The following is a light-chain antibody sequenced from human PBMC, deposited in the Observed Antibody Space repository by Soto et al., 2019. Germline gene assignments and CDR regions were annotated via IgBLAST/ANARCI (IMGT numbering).Light chain of an antibody. CDR2: DAS. J-gene: IGKJ1*01. CDR3: HQYGSSPRT. Sequence: EIVLTQSPATLSLSPGERATLSCGASQSVSSSYLAWYQQKPGLAPRLLIYDASSRATGIPDRFSCSGSGTDFTLTISRLEPEDFAVYDCHQYGSSPRTFGQVTKVEIK. CDR1: QSVSSSY. V-gene: IGKV3D-20*01.